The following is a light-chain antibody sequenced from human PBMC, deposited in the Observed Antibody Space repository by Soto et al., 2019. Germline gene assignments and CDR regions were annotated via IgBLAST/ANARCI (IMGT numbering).Light chain of an antibody. V-gene: IGKV3-15*01. CDR2: GAS. Sequence: EIVMTQSPATLSVSPGERATLSCRASQSVSSNLAWYQQKPGQAPRLLIYGASTRATGIPATFSGSGSGTDFTLTISSLQSEDFAVYYCQQYNNWPLFTFGPGTKVDIK. CDR3: QQYNNWPLFT. J-gene: IGKJ3*01. CDR1: QSVSSN.